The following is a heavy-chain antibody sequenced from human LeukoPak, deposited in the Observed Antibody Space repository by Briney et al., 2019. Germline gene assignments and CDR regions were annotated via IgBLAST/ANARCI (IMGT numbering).Heavy chain of an antibody. J-gene: IGHJ6*03. D-gene: IGHD3-3*01. CDR1: GGTFSSYA. CDR3: AREREKYYDFWSGYYRTYYYYYMDV. V-gene: IGHV1-69*05. CDR2: IIPIFGTA. Sequence: SVKVSCKASGGTFSSYAISWVRQAPGQGLEWMGGIIPIFGTANYAQKLQGRVTMTTDTSTSTAYMELRSLRSDDTAVYYCAREREKYYDFWSGYYRTYYYYYMDVWGKGTTVTVSS.